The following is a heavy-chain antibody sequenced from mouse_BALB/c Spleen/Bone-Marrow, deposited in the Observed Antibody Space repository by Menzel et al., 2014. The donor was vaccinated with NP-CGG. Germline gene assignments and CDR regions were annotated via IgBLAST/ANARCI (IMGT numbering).Heavy chain of an antibody. CDR2: IHPSDSET. D-gene: IGHD4-1*01. Sequence: QVQLQQSGAELVRPGASVKLSCKASGYSFTSSWMNWVNQRPGQGLEWIGLIHPSDSETSLNQKFKDKATLTVDKSSSTANMQLSSATSEDSAVYYCARRERTGMNYWGQGTTLTVSS. CDR3: ARRERTGMNY. V-gene: IGHV1-61*01. J-gene: IGHJ2*01. CDR1: GYSFTSSW.